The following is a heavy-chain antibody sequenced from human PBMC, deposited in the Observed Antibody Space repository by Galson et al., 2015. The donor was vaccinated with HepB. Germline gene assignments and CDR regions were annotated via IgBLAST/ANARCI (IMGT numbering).Heavy chain of an antibody. Sequence: SLRLSCAASGFTFSNYAMHWVRQAPGKGLEWVAVISFDGSNKYYADSVKGRFTISRDNSKNTVYLQMNSLRVEDTAVYYCAGDMYPEDVSGGMVYYYYGMDVWGQGTTVTVSS. V-gene: IGHV3-30*04. J-gene: IGHJ6*02. CDR2: ISFDGSNK. CDR1: GFTFSNYA. D-gene: IGHD3-10*01. CDR3: AGDMYPEDVSGGMVYYYYGMDV.